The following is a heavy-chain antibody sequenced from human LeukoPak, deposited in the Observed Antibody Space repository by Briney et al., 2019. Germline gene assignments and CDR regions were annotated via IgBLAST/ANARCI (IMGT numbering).Heavy chain of an antibody. CDR3: ARGFDCSSTSCLWFDP. CDR2: IYYSGST. J-gene: IGHJ5*02. D-gene: IGHD2-2*01. Sequence: PSETLSLTCAVSGGSISSSNWWSWVRQPPGKGLEWIGYIYYSGSTYYNPSLKSRVTISVDTSKNQFSLKLSSVTAADTAVYYCARGFDCSSTSCLWFDPWGQGTLVTVSS. CDR1: GGSISSSNW. V-gene: IGHV4-4*02.